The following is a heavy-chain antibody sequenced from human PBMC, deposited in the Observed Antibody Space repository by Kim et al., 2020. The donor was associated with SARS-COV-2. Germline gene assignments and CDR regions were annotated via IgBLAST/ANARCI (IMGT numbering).Heavy chain of an antibody. D-gene: IGHD3-3*01. CDR2: INHSGST. J-gene: IGHJ4*02. Sequence: SETLSLTCAVYGGSFSGYYWSWIRQPPGKGLEWIGEINHSGSTNYNPSLKSRVTISVDTSKNQFSLKLSSVTAADTAVYYCARGGGYDFWSGPFDYWGQGTLVTVSS. CDR1: GGSFSGYY. V-gene: IGHV4-34*01. CDR3: ARGGGYDFWSGPFDY.